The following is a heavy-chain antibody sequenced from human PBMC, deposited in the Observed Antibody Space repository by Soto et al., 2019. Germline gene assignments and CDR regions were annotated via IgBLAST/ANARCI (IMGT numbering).Heavy chain of an antibody. CDR2: IFHSGNT. CDR3: ASARWDY. V-gene: IGHV4-34*12. J-gene: IGHJ4*02. CDR1: GGSFNANY. Sequence: QVQLQQWGAGLLKPSETLSLTCAVSGGSFNANYWTWIRQPPGQGLEWIGEIFHSGNTNYNPSRHRRVTISVDPSMNQFSLKLSSVTAADSAIDYCASARWDYWGKGTLVTVAS.